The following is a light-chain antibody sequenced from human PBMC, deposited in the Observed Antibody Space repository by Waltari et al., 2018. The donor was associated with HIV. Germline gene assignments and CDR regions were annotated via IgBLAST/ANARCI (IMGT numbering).Light chain of an antibody. J-gene: IGLJ2*01. CDR3: AAWDDRLSGRL. CDR2: RNT. CDR1: NSNVRNNY. Sequence: QSLLAQPRSVSGTPGQRVNISCSGSNSNVRNNYVYWYQQVPGVAPKLLIQRNTQPPCEVPDRFSGSKSGTSASLTISGLRTEDEGDYYCAAWDDRLSGRLFGGGTKVTVL. V-gene: IGLV1-47*01.